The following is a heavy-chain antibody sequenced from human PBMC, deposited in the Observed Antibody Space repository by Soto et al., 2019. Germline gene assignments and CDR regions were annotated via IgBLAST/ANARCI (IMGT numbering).Heavy chain of an antibody. J-gene: IGHJ6*04. CDR1: GYSFTSYW. D-gene: IGHD2-15*01. V-gene: IGHV5-51*01. CDR3: ARSLRINAGMDV. Sequence: PGKFLKVSCKGSGYSFTSYWIAWVRQMPGKGLESMGIVYPGDSETRYSPSFQGHVTISADESTNTAYLQWSSLKPWDTAIYYCARSLRINAGMDVWGKGTTVTVS. CDR2: VYPGDSET.